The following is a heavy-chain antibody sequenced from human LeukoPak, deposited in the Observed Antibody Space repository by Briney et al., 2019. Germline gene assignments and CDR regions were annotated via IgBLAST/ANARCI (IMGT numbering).Heavy chain of an antibody. D-gene: IGHD1-26*01. CDR1: GGSYSDYY. CDR3: AKSGGYGLIDY. Sequence: SETLSLTCGVYGGSYSDYYWSWIRQPPGKGLEWIGEINHSGITNYNPSLKSRVTISLDTSKNQFSLKLSSVTAADTAVYYCAKSGGYGLIDYWGQGTLVTVSS. V-gene: IGHV4-34*01. CDR2: INHSGIT. J-gene: IGHJ4*02.